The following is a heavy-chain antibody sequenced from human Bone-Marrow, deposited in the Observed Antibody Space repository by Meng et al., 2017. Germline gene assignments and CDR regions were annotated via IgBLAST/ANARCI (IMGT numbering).Heavy chain of an antibody. D-gene: IGHD4-11*01. J-gene: IGHJ4*02. CDR3: ARGPTTMAHDFDY. CDR1: SGCFSDYY. Sequence: QVALQLVGAGLLWRVETLSLTFVVSSGCFSDYYWSWIRQPPGKGPEWNGEINHSCSTNYNPSLESRATISVDTSQNNLSLKLSSVTAADSAVYYCARGPTTMAHDFDYWGQGTLVTVSS. V-gene: IGHV4-34*01. CDR2: INHSCST.